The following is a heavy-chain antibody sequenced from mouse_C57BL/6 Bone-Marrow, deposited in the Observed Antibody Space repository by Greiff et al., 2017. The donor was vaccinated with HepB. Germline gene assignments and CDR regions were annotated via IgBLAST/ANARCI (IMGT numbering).Heavy chain of an antibody. CDR1: GFTFSSYG. J-gene: IGHJ3*01. V-gene: IGHV5-6*01. D-gene: IGHD4-1*01. CDR3: ASRTGTEFAY. CDR2: ISSGGSYT. Sequence: EVHLVESGGDLVKPGGSLKLSCAASGFTFSSYGMSWVRQTPDKRLEWVATISSGGSYTYYPDSVKGRFTISRDNAKNTLYLQMSSLKSEDTAMYYCASRTGTEFAYWGQGTLVTVSA.